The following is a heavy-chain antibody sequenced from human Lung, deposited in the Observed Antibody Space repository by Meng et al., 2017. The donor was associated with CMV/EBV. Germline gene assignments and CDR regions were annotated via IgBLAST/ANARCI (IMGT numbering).Heavy chain of an antibody. CDR3: TRDPTPSLHNWNYPYFFDY. V-gene: IGHV3-7*01. J-gene: IGHJ4*02. Sequence: GGSLRLXCAASGFSFSENWMRWVRQTPGKGLEWVANINPDGSEKHYVDSVKGRSTISRDNAKNSFYLQMNGLRAEDAALYYCTRDPTPSLHNWNYPYFFDYWGQGTLVXVSS. CDR2: INPDGSEK. CDR1: GFSFSENW. D-gene: IGHD1-7*01.